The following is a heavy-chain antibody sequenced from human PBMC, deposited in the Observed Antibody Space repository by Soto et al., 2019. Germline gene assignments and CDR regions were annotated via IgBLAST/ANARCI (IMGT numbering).Heavy chain of an antibody. Sequence: GSLRLSCAASGFTFSTYSMNWVRQAPGKGLEWVSYISSSSSTIFYTDSVKGRFTVSRDNAKNSLYLQMNSLRAENTAVYYCARHTYYYDSSGPPAYWGQGP. CDR1: GFTFSTYS. V-gene: IGHV3-48*01. J-gene: IGHJ4*02. CDR2: ISSSSSTI. D-gene: IGHD3-22*01. CDR3: ARHTYYYDSSGPPAY.